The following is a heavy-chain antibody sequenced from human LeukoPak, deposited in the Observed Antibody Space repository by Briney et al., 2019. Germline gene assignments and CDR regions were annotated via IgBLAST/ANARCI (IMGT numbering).Heavy chain of an antibody. Sequence: SETLSLTCTVSGGSISSSSYYWGWIRQPPGKGLEWIGSIYFSGSTNYNPSLKSRVTMSVDTSKNQFSLKLSSVTAADTAVYYCAGSTGRGYSYGYHPGDFDYWGQGTLVTVSS. V-gene: IGHV4-39*07. J-gene: IGHJ4*02. CDR1: GGSISSSSYY. CDR3: AGSTGRGYSYGYHPGDFDY. CDR2: IYFSGST. D-gene: IGHD5-18*01.